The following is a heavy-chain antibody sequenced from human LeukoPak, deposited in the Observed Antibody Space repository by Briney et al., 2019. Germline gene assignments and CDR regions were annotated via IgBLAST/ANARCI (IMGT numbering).Heavy chain of an antibody. CDR1: GDSITTYY. V-gene: IGHV4-59*01. D-gene: IGHD1-26*01. Sequence: SETLSLTCSVSGDSITTYYWTWIRQSPGKGLEWIGYVYYNANTNYNPSLKSRVTISVDTSKNQFFLRLTSVTAADTAVYYCAREKGGKRFDLWDQGTLVMVSS. CDR3: AREKGGKRFDL. J-gene: IGHJ5*02. CDR2: VYYNANT.